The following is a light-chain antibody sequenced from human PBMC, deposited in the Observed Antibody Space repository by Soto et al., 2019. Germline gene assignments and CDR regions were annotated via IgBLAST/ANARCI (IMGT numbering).Light chain of an antibody. CDR1: QGISSH. CDR3: QQVNSFPVT. V-gene: IGKV1-9*01. Sequence: DIQMTQSPSFLSASVGDRITITCRASQGISSHLAWYHQRPGKAPELLIYAASTLQSGVPSRFSGSGSGTEFTLTITSLQPEDFATYYCQQVNSFPVTFGGGTKVDI. J-gene: IGKJ4*01. CDR2: AAS.